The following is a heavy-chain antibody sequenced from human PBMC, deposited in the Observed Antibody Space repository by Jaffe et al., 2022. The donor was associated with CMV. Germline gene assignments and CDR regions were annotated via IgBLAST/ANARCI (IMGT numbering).Heavy chain of an antibody. CDR2: INPTNGGT. CDR1: GYTFTGYY. CDR3: AREFYDGSGYFDH. J-gene: IGHJ4*02. D-gene: IGHD3-22*01. V-gene: IGHV1-2*02. Sequence: QVQLVQSGTEVKRPGASVKVSCKPSGYTFTGYYIHWVRQAPGQGLEWMGWINPTNGGTNYAQKFRGRVIVTWDTSTSTAYMDLTRLRSDDTAVYYCAREFYDGSGYFDHWGQGTLITVSS.